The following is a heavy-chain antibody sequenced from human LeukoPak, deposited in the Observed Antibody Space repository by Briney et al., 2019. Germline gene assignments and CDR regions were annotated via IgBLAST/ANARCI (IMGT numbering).Heavy chain of an antibody. D-gene: IGHD1-26*01. CDR2: INTDGTGT. V-gene: IGHV3-74*01. J-gene: IGHJ4*02. CDR1: GFTFSNYW. CDR3: ARVKSGSYYPIDY. Sequence: PGGSLRLSCAASGFTFSNYWMHWVRQTPGKGLVWVSRINTDGTGTSYADSVKGRFTISRDGAKNTLYLQVSGLRAEDTAVYYCARVKSGSYYPIDYWGQGTLVTVSS.